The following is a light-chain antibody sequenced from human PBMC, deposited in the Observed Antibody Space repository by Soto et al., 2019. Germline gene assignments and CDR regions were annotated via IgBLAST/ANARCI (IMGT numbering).Light chain of an antibody. J-gene: IGKJ1*01. CDR3: QQYYAYSTWT. CDR2: NVS. V-gene: IGKV1-5*01. CDR1: QSISFY. Sequence: DIQMTQSPSTLSASVGDRVTITCRASQSISFYLAWYLQKPGKAPKVLVWNVSSLQRGVASRFSGSGSGTEFTLTISGLQPDDFGTYYCQQYYAYSTWTFGQGTKLDIK.